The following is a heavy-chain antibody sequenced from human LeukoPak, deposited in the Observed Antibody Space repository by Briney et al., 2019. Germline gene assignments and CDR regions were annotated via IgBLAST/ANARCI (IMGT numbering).Heavy chain of an antibody. J-gene: IGHJ5*02. Sequence: GSLRLSFAASGFLVSSNYMSWVRPAPGKGLEWVSVIYTGGNTYYADFVKGRFIISRDNSKNTLYLQMNNLRVEDTAVYYCAGHDWFDPWGQGTLVTVSS. CDR1: GFLVSSNY. CDR2: IYTGGNT. CDR3: AGHDWFDP. V-gene: IGHV3-53*01.